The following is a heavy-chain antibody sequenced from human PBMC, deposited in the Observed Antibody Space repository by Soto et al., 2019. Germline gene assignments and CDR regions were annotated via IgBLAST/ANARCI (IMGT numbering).Heavy chain of an antibody. J-gene: IGHJ3*02. Sequence: GESLKISCKGSGYSFTKYWIAWERQMPGKGLEWMGIIYPGESDTRYSPSYQGQVIISGDNSTDTAYVHWISLKASDTAMYYCARPWALGATDAYNIWGQGTMVTDSS. CDR2: IYPGESDT. V-gene: IGHV5-51*01. CDR1: GYSFTKYW. CDR3: ARPWALGATDAYNI. D-gene: IGHD1-26*01.